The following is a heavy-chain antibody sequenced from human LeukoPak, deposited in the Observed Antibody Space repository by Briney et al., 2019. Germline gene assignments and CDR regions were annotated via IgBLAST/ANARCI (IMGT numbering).Heavy chain of an antibody. CDR1: GYTFTSFG. D-gene: IGHD5-24*01. Sequence: ASVKVSCKASGYTFTSFGINWVRQAPGQGLEWMGWISAHNYNTNYAQNLQGRVTMTTDTSTSTAYMELRNLRSDDTAVYYCARDERRWLQFGLTAFDIWGQGTMVTVSS. J-gene: IGHJ3*02. CDR3: ARDERRWLQFGLTAFDI. V-gene: IGHV1-18*01. CDR2: ISAHNYNT.